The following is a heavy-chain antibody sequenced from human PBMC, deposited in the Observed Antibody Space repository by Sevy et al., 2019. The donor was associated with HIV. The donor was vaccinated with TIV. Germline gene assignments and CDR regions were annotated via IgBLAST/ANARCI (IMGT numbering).Heavy chain of an antibody. Sequence: GGSLRLSCAASGFTFNIYSMNWVRQAPGKGLEWVSSISSSSSYIYYADLVKGRFTISRDNAKNSLYLQMNSLRAEDTAVYYCARVGIDSSGYPFDYWGQGTLVTVSS. J-gene: IGHJ4*02. CDR2: ISSSSSYI. CDR1: GFTFNIYS. CDR3: ARVGIDSSGYPFDY. V-gene: IGHV3-21*01. D-gene: IGHD3-22*01.